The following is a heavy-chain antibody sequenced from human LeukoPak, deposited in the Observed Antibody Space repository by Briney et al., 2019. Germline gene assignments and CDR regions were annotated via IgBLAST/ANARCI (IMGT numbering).Heavy chain of an antibody. CDR2: IYTSGST. D-gene: IGHD6-13*01. V-gene: IGHV4-61*02. CDR3: ARAGSWPSGTDAFDI. CDR1: GGSISSGSYY. Sequence: PSETLSLTCTVSGGSISSGSYYWSWIRQPAGKGLEWIGRIYTSGSTNYNPSLKSRVTISVDTSKNQFSLKLSSVTAADTAVYYCARAGSWPSGTDAFDIWGQGTMVTVSS. J-gene: IGHJ3*02.